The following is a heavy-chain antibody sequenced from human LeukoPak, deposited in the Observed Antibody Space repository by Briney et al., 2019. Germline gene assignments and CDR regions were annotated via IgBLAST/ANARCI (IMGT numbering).Heavy chain of an antibody. D-gene: IGHD7-27*01. CDR1: GGSLSGYY. J-gene: IGHJ5*02. Sequence: SDTLSLTCAVYGGSLSGYYWSWIRQPPGKGLEWIGEINHSGSTNYNPSLKSRVTMSVDMSKNQFSLKLNSVTAVDTAVYYCAKKVAGVGWFDPWGQGTLVTVSS. V-gene: IGHV4-34*01. CDR3: AKKVAGVGWFDP. CDR2: INHSGST.